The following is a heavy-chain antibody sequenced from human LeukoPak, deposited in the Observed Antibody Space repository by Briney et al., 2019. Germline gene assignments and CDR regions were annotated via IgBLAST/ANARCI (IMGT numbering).Heavy chain of an antibody. V-gene: IGHV4-34*01. CDR3: ARGVEVVVPAAMGPPFDY. Sequence: SETLSLTCAVYGGSFSGYYWSWIRQPPGKGLEWIGEINHSGSTNYNPSLKSRVTISVDTSKNQFSLKLSSVTAADTAAYYCARGVEVVVPAAMGPPFDYWGQGTLVTVSS. CDR2: INHSGST. D-gene: IGHD2-2*01. CDR1: GGSFSGYY. J-gene: IGHJ4*02.